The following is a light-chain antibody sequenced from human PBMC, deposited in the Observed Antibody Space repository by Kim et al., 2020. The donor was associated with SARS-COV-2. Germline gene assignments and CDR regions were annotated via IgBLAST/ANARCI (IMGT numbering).Light chain of an antibody. CDR2: KVS. CDR1: HILVYSDGNTY. V-gene: IGKV2-30*01. CDR3: MQGTHWPFT. Sequence: PASISCMSSHILVYSDGNTYLNWFHQRPGQSPRRLIYKVSNRDSGVPDRFSGSGSGTDFTLQISRVEAEDVGVYYCMQGTHWPFTFGPGTKVDIK. J-gene: IGKJ3*01.